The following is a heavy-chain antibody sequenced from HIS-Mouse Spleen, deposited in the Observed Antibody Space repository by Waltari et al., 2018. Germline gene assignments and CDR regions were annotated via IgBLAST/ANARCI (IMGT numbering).Heavy chain of an antibody. Sequence: EVQLVESGGGLVQPGGSLRLSCAASGFTFSSYHMHWVRQATGKGLEWVSAIGTAGDTYYPGSVKGRFTISRENAKNSLYLQMNSLRAGDTAVYYCARGYSNYVPYFDYWGQGTLVTVSS. D-gene: IGHD4-4*01. CDR2: IGTAGDT. CDR3: ARGYSNYVPYFDY. CDR1: GFTFSSYH. V-gene: IGHV3-13*01. J-gene: IGHJ4*02.